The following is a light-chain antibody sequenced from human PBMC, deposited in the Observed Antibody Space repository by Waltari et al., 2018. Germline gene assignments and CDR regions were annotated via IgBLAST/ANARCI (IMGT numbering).Light chain of an antibody. CDR2: GAS. CDR1: QRVGGN. CDR3: LQYNNWPRT. Sequence: ERVLTQSPDTLSVSTGERATLSCRASQRVGGNVAWYKQRPGQAPRLLIFGASIRASGIPARFSGSGSGTEFTFTISSLESEDFAVYYCLQYNNWPRTFGQGTKVEV. J-gene: IGKJ1*01. V-gene: IGKV3-15*01.